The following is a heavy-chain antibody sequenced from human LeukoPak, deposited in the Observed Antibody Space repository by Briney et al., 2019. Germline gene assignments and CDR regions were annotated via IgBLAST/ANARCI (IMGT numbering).Heavy chain of an antibody. CDR3: ARLDYHSSAYSYPYHYYNMDV. V-gene: IGHV4-39*01. CDR1: LGSISSGSSF. J-gene: IGHJ6*02. CDR2: IYYRGNS. Sequence: SETLSLTCNVSLGSISSGSSFWGWIRQPPGKGREWIGNIYYRGNSYYNPSLKRRFTMSVDTSKNQFSRTLSSVPAAATAVYYCARLDYHSSAYSYPYHYYNMDVWGRGTTVAVSS. D-gene: IGHD3-22*01.